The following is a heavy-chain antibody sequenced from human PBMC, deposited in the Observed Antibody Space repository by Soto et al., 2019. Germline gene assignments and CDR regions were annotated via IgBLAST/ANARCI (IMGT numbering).Heavy chain of an antibody. V-gene: IGHV4-31*11. J-gene: IGHJ3*02. CDR2: IYYSGST. CDR3: ARDYYGSGSSSLDI. D-gene: IGHD3-10*01. CDR1: GGTISSGGYY. Sequence: SETLSLTCAVYGGTISSGGYYWSWIRQHPGKGLEWIGYIYYSGSTYYNPSLKSRVTISVDTSKNQFSLKLSSVTAADTAVYYCARDYYGSGSSSLDIWGQGTMVTVSS.